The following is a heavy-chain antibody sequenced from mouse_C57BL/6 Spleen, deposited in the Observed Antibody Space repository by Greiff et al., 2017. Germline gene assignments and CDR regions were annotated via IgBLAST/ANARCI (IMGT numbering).Heavy chain of an antibody. CDR1: GFSLTSYG. Sequence: VQLQESGPGLVQPSQSLSITCTVSGFSLTSYGVHWVRQSPGQGLEWLGVIWRGGSSDYNAAFMSRLSITKDNSKSQVFFKMNSLQADDTAIYYCAKNHYCGSSYWYCDVWGTGTTVTVAS. CDR3: AKNHYCGSSYWYCDV. J-gene: IGHJ1*03. D-gene: IGHD1-1*01. V-gene: IGHV2-5*01. CDR2: IWRGGSS.